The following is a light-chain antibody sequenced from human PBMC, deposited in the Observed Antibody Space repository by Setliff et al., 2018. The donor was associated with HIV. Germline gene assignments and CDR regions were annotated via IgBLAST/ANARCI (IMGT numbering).Light chain of an antibody. Sequence: QSVLTQPPSASGTPGQRVIISCSGSISNIGSNYVCWYQQLPGTAPKLLIYRNDEWPSGVPDRFSGSKSGTSASLAISGLRSEDEADYSCAASDDSLSGVVFGGGTKVTVL. J-gene: IGLJ2*01. CDR3: AASDDSLSGVV. V-gene: IGLV1-47*01. CDR2: RND. CDR1: ISNIGSNY.